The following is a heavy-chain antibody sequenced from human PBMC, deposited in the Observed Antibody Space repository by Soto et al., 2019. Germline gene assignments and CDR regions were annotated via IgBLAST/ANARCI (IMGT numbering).Heavy chain of an antibody. CDR2: ISGSGGTT. D-gene: IGHD2-15*01. J-gene: IGHJ6*03. CDR1: GFILSDCA. Sequence: GGSQRLSCATSGFILSDCAMSWVRQAPGKGLEWVSAISGSGGTTYYADSVKGRFSISRDNSKNTVYLQMSSLRAEDTAVYYCAKDGGVSSWKYCSGGSCYYYYMDVWGKGTTVTVSS. CDR3: AKDGGVSSWKYCSGGSCYYYYMDV. V-gene: IGHV3-23*01.